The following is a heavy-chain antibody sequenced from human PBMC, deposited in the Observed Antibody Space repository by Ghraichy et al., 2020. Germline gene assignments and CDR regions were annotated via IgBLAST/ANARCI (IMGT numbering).Heavy chain of an antibody. Sequence: GGSLRLSCAASGFTFSNYAIHWVRQAPGKGLEWVSFMSFDGSNKFYADSVKGRFTISKDISKNTLYLQMNSLRAEDMAVYYCARDGATTVSSLRFDYWGQGTLVTVSS. V-gene: IGHV3-30*04. CDR1: GFTFSNYA. D-gene: IGHD4-17*01. CDR3: ARDGATTVSSLRFDY. CDR2: MSFDGSNK. J-gene: IGHJ4*02.